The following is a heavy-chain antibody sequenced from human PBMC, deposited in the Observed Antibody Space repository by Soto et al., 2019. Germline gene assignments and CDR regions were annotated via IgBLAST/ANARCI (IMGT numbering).Heavy chain of an antibody. J-gene: IGHJ6*02. V-gene: IGHV4-59*01. Sequence: PSETLSLTSTVSGGSISSYYWSWIRQPPGKGLEWIGYIYYSGSTNYNPSLKSRVTISVDTSKNQFSLKLSSVTAADTAVYYCARTATWNGGNYYYYGMDVWGQGTTGTVSS. CDR3: ARTATWNGGNYYYYGMDV. CDR2: IYYSGST. CDR1: GGSISSYY. D-gene: IGHD1-1*01.